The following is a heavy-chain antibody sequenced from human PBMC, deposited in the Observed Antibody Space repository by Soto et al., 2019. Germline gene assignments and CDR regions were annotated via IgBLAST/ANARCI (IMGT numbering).Heavy chain of an antibody. CDR1: GGSISSYY. D-gene: IGHD4-17*01. Sequence: SETLSLTCTISGGSISSYYWSWIRQPPGKGLEWIGYIYYSGSTNYNPSLKSRVTISVDTSKNQFSLKLSSVTAADTAVYYCARDRNGDYGPDYYGMDVWGQGTTVTVSS. V-gene: IGHV4-59*01. CDR3: ARDRNGDYGPDYYGMDV. CDR2: IYYSGST. J-gene: IGHJ6*02.